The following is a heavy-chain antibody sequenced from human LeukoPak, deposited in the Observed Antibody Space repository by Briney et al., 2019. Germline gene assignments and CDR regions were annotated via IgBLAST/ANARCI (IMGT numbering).Heavy chain of an antibody. Sequence: ETLSLTCAVYGGSFSGYYWSWIRQTVGKGLECVAKIREDGNEKHYVDSVKGRFTISRDNAKNSLFLQMNNLRVDDTAVYYCVRDYRGGWNDYWGQGTLVTVSS. CDR1: GGSFSGYY. V-gene: IGHV3-7*01. J-gene: IGHJ4*02. CDR2: IREDGNEK. D-gene: IGHD1-26*01. CDR3: VRDYRGGWNDY.